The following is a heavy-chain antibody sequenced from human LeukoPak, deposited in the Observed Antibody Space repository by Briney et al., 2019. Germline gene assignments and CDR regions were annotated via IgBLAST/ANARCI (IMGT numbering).Heavy chain of an antibody. Sequence: ASVKVSCKASGYSFTSYYMHWVRRAPGQGLEWMAIVNPSTDSTSYAQNFQGRVTMTRDTSTTTVYMELSSLRSEDTAVYYCAREFTAMVTNAYDIWGQGTMVTVSS. CDR2: VNPSTDST. J-gene: IGHJ3*02. V-gene: IGHV1-46*01. D-gene: IGHD5-18*01. CDR3: AREFTAMVTNAYDI. CDR1: GYSFTSYY.